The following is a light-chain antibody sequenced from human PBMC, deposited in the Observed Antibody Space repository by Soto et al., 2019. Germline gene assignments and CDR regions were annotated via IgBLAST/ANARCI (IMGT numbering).Light chain of an antibody. J-gene: IGKJ5*01. CDR1: QDIRGA. CDR3: QPFNSYPIT. Sequence: AIQVTQSPSSLSASVGDRVTMTCRASQDIRGALAWYQQKSGKPPNLLIYDVSTLEGGVPSRFSGSGSGTGFTLTISSLQPEDFGTSYCQPFNSYPITFGHGTRLEI. CDR2: DVS. V-gene: IGKV1-13*02.